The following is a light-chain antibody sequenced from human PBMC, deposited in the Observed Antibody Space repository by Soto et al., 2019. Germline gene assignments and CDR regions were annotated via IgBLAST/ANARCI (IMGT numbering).Light chain of an antibody. CDR3: QNYKSGPRT. CDR1: QGISNY. J-gene: IGKJ1*01. Sequence: DIQMTQSPSSLSASVGDRVTITCRASQGISNYLAWYQQKPGKVPKLLIYAASTLQSGVPSRFSGSGSGTEFTLTISSLQPDDVSTYYCQNYKSGPRTFGQGTKVEIK. V-gene: IGKV1-27*01. CDR2: AAS.